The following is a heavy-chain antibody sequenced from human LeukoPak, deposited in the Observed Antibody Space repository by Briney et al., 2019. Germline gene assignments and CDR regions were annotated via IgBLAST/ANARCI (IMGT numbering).Heavy chain of an antibody. J-gene: IGHJ6*02. D-gene: IGHD6-13*01. CDR2: INTNTGNP. Sequence: ASVKVSCKASGYTFTSYAMNWVRQAPGQGLEWMGWINTNTGNPTYAQGFTGRFVFSLDTSVSTAYLQFSSLKAEDTAVYYCARDRNIGYSGSWYSIYYGMDVWGQGTTVTVSS. CDR1: GYTFTSYA. CDR3: ARDRNIGYSGSWYSIYYGMDV. V-gene: IGHV7-4-1*02.